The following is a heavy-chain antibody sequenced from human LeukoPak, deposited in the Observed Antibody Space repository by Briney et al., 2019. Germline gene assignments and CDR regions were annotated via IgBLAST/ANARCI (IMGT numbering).Heavy chain of an antibody. Sequence: GGSLTLSCAASGFTFSSYTMNWVRQAPGKGLECISYITSSSDTIYYADSEEGRFTTSRDNANKSLYMQINSPSAEETDVYYCARFDSSGWYHVGDWGQGTLVTVSS. V-gene: IGHV3-48*01. CDR1: GFTFSSYT. D-gene: IGHD6-19*01. CDR2: ITSSSDTI. CDR3: ARFDSSGWYHVGD. J-gene: IGHJ4*02.